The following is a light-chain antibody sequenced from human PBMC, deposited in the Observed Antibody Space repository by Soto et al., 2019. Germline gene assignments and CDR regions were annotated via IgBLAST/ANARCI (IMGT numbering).Light chain of an antibody. CDR3: HSRYSTTPTT. Sequence: QMNQSPSSLSASVGDRVTITCLSSQIISIYLNWYQQKPGKAPKLLIYAASSLQSGVPSRFSGSGSGTDFTLTISILQPEDIATYCCHSRYSTTPTTVGHRTPLEFK. CDR1: QIISIY. J-gene: IGKJ5*01. CDR2: AAS. V-gene: IGKV1-39*01.